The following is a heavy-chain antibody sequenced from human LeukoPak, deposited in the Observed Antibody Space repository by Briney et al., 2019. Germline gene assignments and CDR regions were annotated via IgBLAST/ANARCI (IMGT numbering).Heavy chain of an antibody. CDR1: GGSISNGGYF. CDR3: ARDAGYDSSGSPLDY. D-gene: IGHD3-22*01. CDR2: IYYSGST. J-gene: IGHJ4*02. V-gene: IGHV4-61*08. Sequence: PSETLSLTCAVSGGSISNGGYFWSWIRQPPGKGLEWIGYIYYSGSTNYNPSLKSRVTISVDTSKNQFSLKLSSVTAADTAVYYCARDAGYDSSGSPLDYWGRGTPVTVSS.